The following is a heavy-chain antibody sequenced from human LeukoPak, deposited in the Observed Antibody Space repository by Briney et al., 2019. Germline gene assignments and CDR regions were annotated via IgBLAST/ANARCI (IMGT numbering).Heavy chain of an antibody. V-gene: IGHV6-1*01. CDR3: AREVPYSSGSRRAFDI. CDR2: TYYRSKWYN. J-gene: IGHJ3*02. Sequence: SQTLSLTCAISGDSVSSNSAAWNWIRQSPSRGLEWLGRTYYRSKWYNDYAVSVKSRITINPDTSKNQFSLQLNSVTPEDTAVYYCAREVPYSSGSRRAFDIWGQGTMVTVSS. CDR1: GDSVSSNSAA. D-gene: IGHD6-19*01.